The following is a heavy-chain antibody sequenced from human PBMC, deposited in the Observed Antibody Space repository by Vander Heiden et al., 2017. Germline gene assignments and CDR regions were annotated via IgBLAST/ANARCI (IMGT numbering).Heavy chain of an antibody. CDR2: TSFTGTP. CDR3: VAQLAHGHYTMDV. J-gene: IGHJ6*04. V-gene: IGHV4-30-4*01. D-gene: IGHD6-6*01. Sequence: YLQESGPGLLKPSATLSLTCTVSGDTIDSGDYSWSWVRQAPGKAPEWLGLTSFTGTPQYRPSLKSRLSISVDRSKSQFSLSLKSLTAADTAVYYCVAQLAHGHYTMDVWGKGTTVTVSA. CDR1: GDTIDSGDYS.